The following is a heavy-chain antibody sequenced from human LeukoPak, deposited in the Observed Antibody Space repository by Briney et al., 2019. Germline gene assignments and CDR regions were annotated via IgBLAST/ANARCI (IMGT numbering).Heavy chain of an antibody. CDR1: GGSFSGYY. J-gene: IGHJ5*02. Sequence: SETLSLTCAVYGGSFSGYYWSWLRQPPGKGLEWIGEIHHSGSTNYNTSLKSRVTIATDTSKTQFSLNLSSVTAADTAVYYCARGRGVTIFGVVITNPDWFDPWGQGTLVTVSS. V-gene: IGHV4-34*01. CDR2: IHHSGST. D-gene: IGHD3-3*01. CDR3: ARGRGVTIFGVVITNPDWFDP.